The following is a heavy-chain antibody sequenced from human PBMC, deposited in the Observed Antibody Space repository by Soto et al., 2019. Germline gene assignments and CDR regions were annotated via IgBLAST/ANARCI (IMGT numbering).Heavy chain of an antibody. J-gene: IGHJ4*02. D-gene: IGHD2-2*01. Sequence: QVQLVQSGAEVKKPGASVKVSCKASGYTFTSYGISWVRQAPGQGLEWMGWISAYNGNTNYAQKLQGRVTMTTDTSTSTAYMELRSLRSDDTAVYYCARDPYPRRYCSSTSCYPFDYWGQGTLVTVSS. CDR1: GYTFTSYG. V-gene: IGHV1-18*01. CDR3: ARDPYPRRYCSSTSCYPFDY. CDR2: ISAYNGNT.